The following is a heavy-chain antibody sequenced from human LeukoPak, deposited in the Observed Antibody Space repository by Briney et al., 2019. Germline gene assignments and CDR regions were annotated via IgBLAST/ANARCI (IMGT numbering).Heavy chain of an antibody. J-gene: IGHJ4*02. Sequence: GGSLRLSCAASGFTFRSYWMSWVRQAPGKGLDWVANINQGGSVQYYMDSVKGRFTISRDDAKNSLYVQMNSLRDEDTAVYYCARVEYSGWNLEYWGQGTLVTVSS. CDR3: ARVEYSGWNLEY. D-gene: IGHD5-12*01. CDR2: INQGGSVQ. V-gene: IGHV3-7*01. CDR1: GFTFRSYW.